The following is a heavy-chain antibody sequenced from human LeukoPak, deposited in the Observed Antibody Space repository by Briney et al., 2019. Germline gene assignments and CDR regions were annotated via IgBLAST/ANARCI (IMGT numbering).Heavy chain of an antibody. CDR2: IIPIFGTA. CDR3: ARDRGSGWFVY. D-gene: IGHD6-19*01. J-gene: IGHJ5*01. CDR1: GGTFSSYA. Sequence: SVKVSCKASGGTFSSYAISWVRQAPGQGLEWMGGIIPIFGTANYAQKFQGRVTITADESTSTAYMELRSLRSDDTAVYFCARDRGSGWFVYWGQGTLVTVSS. V-gene: IGHV1-69*13.